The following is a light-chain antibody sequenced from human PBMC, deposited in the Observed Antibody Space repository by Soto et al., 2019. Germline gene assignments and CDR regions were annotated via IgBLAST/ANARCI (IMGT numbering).Light chain of an antibody. CDR1: STDVGGHKY. CDR2: DVS. J-gene: IGLJ6*01. V-gene: IGLV2-14*03. Sequence: QSALTQPASASGSPGQSITISCTVASTDVGGHKYVSWYQQHPGKAPKLIIYDVSSRTSGVSSRLSGSKSGNTASLTISGLQAEDEAYYFCSSYTDNSTPLFGSGTKVTVL. CDR3: SSYTDNSTPL.